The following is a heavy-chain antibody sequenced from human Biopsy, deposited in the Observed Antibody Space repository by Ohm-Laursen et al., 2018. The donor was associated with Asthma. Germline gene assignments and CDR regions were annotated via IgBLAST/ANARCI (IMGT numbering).Heavy chain of an antibody. CDR3: AKDVFPGWELRRGPDY. Sequence: LRLSCAASGFTFSNYGMHWVRQAPGKGLDWAAVISFDGSNKNYTDSVKGRFTIPRDNSRNTLHLQMNSLRAEDTAVYYCAKDVFPGWELRRGPDYWGQGTLVTVSS. J-gene: IGHJ4*02. V-gene: IGHV3-30*18. D-gene: IGHD1-26*01. CDR1: GFTFSNYG. CDR2: ISFDGSNK.